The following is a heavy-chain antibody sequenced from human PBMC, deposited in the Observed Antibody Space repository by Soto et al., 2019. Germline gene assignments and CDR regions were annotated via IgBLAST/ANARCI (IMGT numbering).Heavy chain of an antibody. V-gene: IGHV3-48*02. CDR2: ISSSSENI. CDR3: ARLPKGSVVTG. D-gene: IGHD2-21*02. CDR1: GFSFRDHS. J-gene: IGHJ4*01. Sequence: PGGSLRLSCVGSGFSFRDHSMNWVRQPPGKGLQWISYISSSSENIYYVDSVKGRFTVSRDNAKNTLFLQMNSLRDDDSAIYYCARLPKGSVVTGWGQGSLVTVSS.